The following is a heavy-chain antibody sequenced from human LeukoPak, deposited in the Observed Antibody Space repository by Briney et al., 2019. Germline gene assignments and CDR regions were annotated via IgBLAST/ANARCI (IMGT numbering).Heavy chain of an antibody. V-gene: IGHV4-39*07. CDR2: IHYTGRT. CDR1: GGSISSDTSH. D-gene: IGHD4-23*01. J-gene: IGHJ3*02. CDR3: ARRGYGGTPEGDDAFDI. Sequence: SETLSLTCTVSGGSISSDTSHWGWIRQPPGKGLEWIGSIHYTGRTYYNPSLKSRVTISVDTSKNQFSLKLSSVTAADTAVYYCARRGYGGTPEGDDAFDIWGQGTMVTVSS.